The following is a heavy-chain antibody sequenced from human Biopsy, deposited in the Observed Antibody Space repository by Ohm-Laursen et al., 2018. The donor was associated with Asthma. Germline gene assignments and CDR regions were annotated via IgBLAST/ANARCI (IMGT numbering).Heavy chain of an antibody. J-gene: IGHJ6*02. CDR3: ARGYSGSDRIVYYYSGLEV. V-gene: IGHV1-69*13. D-gene: IGHD5-12*01. CDR1: GDSFSNYA. CDR2: LIPVLGTP. Sequence: VKISCKASGDSFSNYATSWVRQAPGQGLGWMGGLIPVLGTPDHAQMFEGRVTITADESTSTAYMELSSLSSEDTAVYYCARGYSGSDRIVYYYSGLEVWGQGTTVTVSS.